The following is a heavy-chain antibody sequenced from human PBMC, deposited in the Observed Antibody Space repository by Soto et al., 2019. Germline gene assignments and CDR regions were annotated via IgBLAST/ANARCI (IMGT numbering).Heavy chain of an antibody. V-gene: IGHV3-23*01. J-gene: IGHJ3*02. D-gene: IGHD2-21*02. Sequence: GGSLRLSCAASGFTFSSYAMSWVRQAPGKGLEWVSAISGSGGSTYYADSVKGRFTISRDNSKNTLSLQMNSLRAEDTAVYYCAKEIPIVVVTATAFDIWGQGTMVTVSS. CDR1: GFTFSSYA. CDR2: ISGSGGST. CDR3: AKEIPIVVVTATAFDI.